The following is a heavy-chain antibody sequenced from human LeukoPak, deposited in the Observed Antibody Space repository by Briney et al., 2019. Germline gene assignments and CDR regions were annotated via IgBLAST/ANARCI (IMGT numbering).Heavy chain of an antibody. CDR3: ARARRDGYNSVGFQH. CDR2: ISSSSSYI. CDR1: GFTFSSYS. V-gene: IGHV3-21*04. Sequence: GGSLRLSCAASGFTFSSYSMNWVRQAPGKWLEWVSSISSSSSYIYYSDSVKGRFTISRDKAKNSLYLQMNSLRAEDTAVYYCARARRDGYNSVGFQHWGQGTLVTVSS. D-gene: IGHD5-24*01. J-gene: IGHJ1*01.